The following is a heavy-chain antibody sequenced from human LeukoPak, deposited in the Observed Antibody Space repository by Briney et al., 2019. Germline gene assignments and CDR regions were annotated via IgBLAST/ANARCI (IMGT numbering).Heavy chain of an antibody. CDR1: GGSISSYY. J-gene: IGHJ4*02. CDR2: INHSGST. CDR3: AREVRKDDY. V-gene: IGHV4-34*01. Sequence: PSETLSLTCTVSGGSISSYYWSWIRQPPGKGLEWIGEINHSGSTNYNPSLKSRVTISVDTSKNQFSLKLSSVTAADTAVYYCAREVRKDDYWGQGTLVTVSS.